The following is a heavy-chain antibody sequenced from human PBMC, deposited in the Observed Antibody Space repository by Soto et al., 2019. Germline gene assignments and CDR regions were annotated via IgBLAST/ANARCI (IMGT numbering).Heavy chain of an antibody. CDR3: VSGGSSSSNYYYYGMDV. J-gene: IGHJ6*02. Sequence: GGSLRLSCAASGFTFSDYYMSWIRQAPGKGLEWVSYISSSSSYTNYADSVKGRFTISRDNAKNTLYLQMNSLRAEDTAVYYCVSGGSSSSNYYYYGMDVWGQGTTVTVSS. CDR2: ISSSSSYT. CDR1: GFTFSDYY. V-gene: IGHV3-11*03. D-gene: IGHD6-6*01.